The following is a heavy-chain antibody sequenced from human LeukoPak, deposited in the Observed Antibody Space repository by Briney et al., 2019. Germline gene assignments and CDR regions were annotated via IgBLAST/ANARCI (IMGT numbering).Heavy chain of an antibody. CDR2: IYHSGST. V-gene: IGHV4-38-2*01. J-gene: IGHJ4*02. Sequence: PSETLSLTCAVSGYSIRSGDYWGWIRQSPGKGLEWIGSIYHSGSTHYNLSLKSRVTISVDTSKNQFSLMLTSVTAADTAVYYCARNRSVTTTPGFDHWGQGTLVTVSS. CDR1: GYSIRSGDY. D-gene: IGHD4-17*01. CDR3: ARNRSVTTTPGFDH.